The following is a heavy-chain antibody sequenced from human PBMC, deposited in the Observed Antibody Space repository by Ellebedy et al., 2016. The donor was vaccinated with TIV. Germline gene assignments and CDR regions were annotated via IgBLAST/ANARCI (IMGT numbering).Heavy chain of an antibody. Sequence: SETLSLTXTVSGGSITSDYWSWIRQPAGKGLEWIGRIYSDGSTNYNPSLKRRVTMSVDTSKNHFSLNLRFVTAADTAVYYCAKLGVTSYTRDYWGQGTLVTVSS. CDR1: GGSITSDY. CDR2: IYSDGST. CDR3: AKLGVTSYTRDY. V-gene: IGHV4-4*07. D-gene: IGHD3-9*01. J-gene: IGHJ4*02.